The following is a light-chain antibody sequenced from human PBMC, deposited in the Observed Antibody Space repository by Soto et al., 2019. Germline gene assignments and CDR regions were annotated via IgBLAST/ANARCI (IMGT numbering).Light chain of an antibody. CDR2: EAS. CDR1: QNITWW. V-gene: IGKV1-5*03. CDR3: HQRSDWRWT. Sequence: PMTDSPSTLCASLGDRVTIPCRASQNITWWLAWYQQKPGKAPKLLMYEASTLETGVPARFFGSGSGTEFTLTIDIVEPDDYATYYWHQRSDWRWTFGQGTKVDIK. J-gene: IGKJ1*01.